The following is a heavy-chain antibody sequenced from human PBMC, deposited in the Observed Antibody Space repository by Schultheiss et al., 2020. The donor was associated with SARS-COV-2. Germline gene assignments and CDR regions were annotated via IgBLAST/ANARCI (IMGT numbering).Heavy chain of an antibody. Sequence: SETLSLTCTVSGGSISSGRYYWSWIRQPAGKGLEWIGRIYTSGSTNYNPSLKSRVTMSVDTSKSQISLRLSSVTAADTAVYYCARGGYYYDSSGYYYDYYYAMDVWGQGTTVTVSS. D-gene: IGHD3-22*01. CDR2: IYTSGST. J-gene: IGHJ6*02. V-gene: IGHV4-61*02. CDR1: GGSISSGRYY. CDR3: ARGGYYYDSSGYYYDYYYAMDV.